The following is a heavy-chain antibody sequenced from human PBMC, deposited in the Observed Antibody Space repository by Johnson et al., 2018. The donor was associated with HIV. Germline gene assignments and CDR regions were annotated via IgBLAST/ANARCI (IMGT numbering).Heavy chain of an antibody. D-gene: IGHD3-10*01. CDR1: GFTFSSYW. CDR2: IKQDGSEK. Sequence: VQLVESGGGLVQPGGSLRLSCAASGFTFSSYWMSWVRQAPGKGLEWVANIKQDGSEKYYVDSVKGRFTISRDNAKNTLYLQMNSLRAEDTAVYYCAREGALGAYDAFVIWGQGTMVTVSS. CDR3: AREGALGAYDAFVI. J-gene: IGHJ3*02. V-gene: IGHV3-7*01.